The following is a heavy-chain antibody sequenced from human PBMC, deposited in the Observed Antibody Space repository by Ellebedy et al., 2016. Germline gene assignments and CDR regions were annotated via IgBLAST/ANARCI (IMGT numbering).Heavy chain of an antibody. J-gene: IGHJ3*02. V-gene: IGHV1-24*01. CDR1: GYTLTELS. Sequence: ASVKVSXXVSGYTLTELSMHWVRQAPGKGLEWMGGFDPEDGETIYAQKFQGRVTMTEDTSTDTAYMELSSLRSEDTAVYYCARDLVYCSSTSCYRARGQANAFDIWGQGTMVTVSS. CDR3: ARDLVYCSSTSCYRARGQANAFDI. CDR2: FDPEDGET. D-gene: IGHD2-2*01.